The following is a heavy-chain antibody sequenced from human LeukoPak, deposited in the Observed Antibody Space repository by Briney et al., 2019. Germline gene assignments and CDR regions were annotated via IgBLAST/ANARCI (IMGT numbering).Heavy chain of an antibody. J-gene: IGHJ4*02. CDR1: GFTFSSYG. CDR3: ARSGRSIVGARDY. Sequence: GGSLRLSCAASGFTFSSYGMHWVRQAPGKGLEWVAVIWYDGSNKYYADSVKGRFTISRDNSKNTLYLQMNSLRAEDTAVYYCARSGRSIVGARDYWGQGTLVTVSS. V-gene: IGHV3-33*01. CDR2: IWYDGSNK. D-gene: IGHD1-26*01.